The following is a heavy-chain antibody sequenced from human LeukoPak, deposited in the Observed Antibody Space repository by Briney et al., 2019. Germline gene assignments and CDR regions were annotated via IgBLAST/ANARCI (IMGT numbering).Heavy chain of an antibody. J-gene: IGHJ4*02. Sequence: GGSLRLSCAASGFTFKDYAMHWVRQAPGKGLEWVSGIFGKNGAKGHADSVKGRFTISRDNANNSLYLQMNSLRPDDTALYYCTYDNSPGGLEYWGQGTLVTVSS. V-gene: IGHV3-9*01. CDR1: GFTFKDYA. CDR3: TYDNSPGGLEY. CDR2: IFGKNGAK. D-gene: IGHD2-8*02.